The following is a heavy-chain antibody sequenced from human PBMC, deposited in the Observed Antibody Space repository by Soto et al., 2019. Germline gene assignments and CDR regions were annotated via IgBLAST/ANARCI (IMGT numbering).Heavy chain of an antibody. D-gene: IGHD6-13*01. V-gene: IGHV5-51*01. CDR2: IYPGDSDT. Sequence: GGSLKISCKGSGYSFTSYWIGWVRQMPGKGLEWMGIIYPGDSDTRYSPSFQGQGPISADKSISTAHLQWSSLKASDTAMYYRARRRGSSSQLLGSPRVSQGNWFDPWGQGTLVTVSS. CDR3: ARRRGSSSQLLGSPRVSQGNWFDP. CDR1: GYSFTSYW. J-gene: IGHJ5*02.